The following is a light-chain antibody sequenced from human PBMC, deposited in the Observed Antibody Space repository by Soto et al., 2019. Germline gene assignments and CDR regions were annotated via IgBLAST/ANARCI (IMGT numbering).Light chain of an antibody. J-gene: IGKJ1*01. CDR3: QQYHSYWT. V-gene: IGKV1-5*01. Sequence: DFQLTQSPSTLSASVGDRVTITCRASQNIRSRLAWFQQKPGKAPKLLIYDASSLESGVPQRFSGRGSGTEFPLTISRLQTDDFSSYYCQQYHSYWTFGQGTKVE. CDR1: QNIRSR. CDR2: DAS.